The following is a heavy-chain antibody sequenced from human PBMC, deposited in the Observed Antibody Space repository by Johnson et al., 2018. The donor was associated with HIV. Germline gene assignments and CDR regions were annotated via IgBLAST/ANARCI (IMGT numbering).Heavy chain of an antibody. D-gene: IGHD4-11*01. V-gene: IGHV3-23*04. Sequence: VQPVVSAGGVGQPGGSPRVSCSASGFTFSSYAMSWVRQAAGKGLEWVSGISGSGDSLGYADSVKGRVTISRDHSKNTMYLQMNSLTGEDTAVYYCAKDRHYTTFNAFDIWGQGTTVTVSS. CDR2: ISGSGDSL. J-gene: IGHJ3*02. CDR3: AKDRHYTTFNAFDI. CDR1: GFTFSSYA.